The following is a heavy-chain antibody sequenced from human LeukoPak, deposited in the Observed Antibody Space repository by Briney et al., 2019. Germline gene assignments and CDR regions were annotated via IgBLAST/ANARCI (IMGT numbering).Heavy chain of an antibody. J-gene: IGHJ1*01. CDR3: AKDNQRGGFQH. CDR1: GFSFNDNA. D-gene: IGHD3-16*01. V-gene: IGHV3-43*02. CDR2: ISGDGATT. Sequence: GGSLRLSCAASGFSFNDNAMYWVRQAPGKGLEWVSLISGDGATTYYADSVKGRFNISRDNSESSLYLQMNSLRIEDSALYYCAKDNQRGGFQHWGQGTLVTVSS.